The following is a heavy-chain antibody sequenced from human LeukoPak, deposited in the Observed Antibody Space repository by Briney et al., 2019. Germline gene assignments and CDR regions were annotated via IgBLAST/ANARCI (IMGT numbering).Heavy chain of an antibody. V-gene: IGHV3-23*01. D-gene: IGHD3-10*01. CDR2: ISGSGGST. CDR1: GFTFSSYA. CDR3: AKAGPRITMVRGVAYGMDV. Sequence: GGSLRLSCAASGFTFSSYAMSWVRQAPGKGLEWVSAISGSGGSTYYADSVKGRFTISRDNSKNTLYLQMNSLRAEDTAVYYCAKAGPRITMVRGVAYGMDVWGQGTTVTVSS. J-gene: IGHJ6*02.